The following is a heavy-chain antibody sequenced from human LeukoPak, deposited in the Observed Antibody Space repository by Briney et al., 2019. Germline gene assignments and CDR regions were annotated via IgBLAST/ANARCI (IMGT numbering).Heavy chain of an antibody. CDR1: GYSISSGYY. Sequence: PSETLSLTCTVSGYSISSGYYWGWIRQPPGKGLEWIGSIYHSGSTYYNPSLKSRVTISVDTSKNQFSLKLSSVTAADTAVYYCARTVITFGGVIVISYGMDVWGQGTTVTVSS. CDR3: ARTVITFGGVIVISYGMDV. J-gene: IGHJ6*02. D-gene: IGHD3-16*02. V-gene: IGHV4-38-2*02. CDR2: IYHSGST.